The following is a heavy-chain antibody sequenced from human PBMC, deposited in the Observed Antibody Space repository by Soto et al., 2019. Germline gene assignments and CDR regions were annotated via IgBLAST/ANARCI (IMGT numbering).Heavy chain of an antibody. D-gene: IGHD2-21*02. CDR2: ISGSGGST. CDR3: AKDGQYLTSYYYYGMDA. Sequence: GGSLVLSCSAAGLTFSIYSMSGVRQAQGKGLEWVSAISGSGGSTYYADSVKGRFTISRDNSKNTLYLQMNSLRAEDTAVYYCAKDGQYLTSYYYYGMDAWGQGTTVTVSS. V-gene: IGHV3-23*01. CDR1: GLTFSIYS. J-gene: IGHJ6*02.